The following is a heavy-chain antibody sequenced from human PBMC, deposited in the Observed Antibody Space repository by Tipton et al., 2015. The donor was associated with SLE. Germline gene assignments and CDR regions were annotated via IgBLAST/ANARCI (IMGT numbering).Heavy chain of an antibody. J-gene: IGHJ4*02. V-gene: IGHV4-30-4*08. D-gene: IGHD3-22*01. CDR2: IYYSGST. Sequence: TLSLTCAVYGGSFSGYYWSWICQPPGKGLEWIGYIYYSGSTYYNPSLKSRVTISVDTSKNQFSLKLSSVTAADTAVYYCARYYYDSRTFDYWGQGTLVTVSS. CDR3: ARYYYDSRTFDY. CDR1: GGSFSGYY.